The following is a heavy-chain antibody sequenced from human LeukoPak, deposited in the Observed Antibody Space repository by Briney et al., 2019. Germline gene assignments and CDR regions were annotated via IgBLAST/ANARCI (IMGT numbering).Heavy chain of an antibody. CDR3: TRWLGYCTNGVCSPDY. V-gene: IGHV3-49*03. Sequence: GGSLRLSCTASGFTFGDYAMSWFRQAPGKGLEWVGFIRSKAYGGTTEYAASVKGRFTISRDDSKSIAYLQMNSLKTEDTAVHYCTRWLGYCTNGVCSPDYWGQGTLVTVSS. J-gene: IGHJ4*02. CDR1: GFTFGDYA. CDR2: IRSKAYGGTT. D-gene: IGHD2-8*01.